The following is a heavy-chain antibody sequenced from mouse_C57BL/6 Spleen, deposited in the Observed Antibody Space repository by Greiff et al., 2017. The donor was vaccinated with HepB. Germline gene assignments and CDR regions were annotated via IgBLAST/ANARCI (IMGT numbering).Heavy chain of an antibody. V-gene: IGHV1-64*01. Sequence: VQLQQSGAELVKPGASVKLSCKASGYTFTSYWMHWVKQRPGQGLEWIGMIHPTSGSTNYNEKFKSKATMTVDKSSSTAYMQLSSLTSEDSAVYYCARSYGSSSAWFAYWGQGTLVTVSA. D-gene: IGHD1-1*01. CDR2: IHPTSGST. J-gene: IGHJ3*01. CDR1: GYTFTSYW. CDR3: ARSYGSSSAWFAY.